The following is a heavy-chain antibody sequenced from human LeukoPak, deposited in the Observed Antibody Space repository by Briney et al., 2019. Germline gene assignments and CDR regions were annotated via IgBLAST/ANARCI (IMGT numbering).Heavy chain of an antibody. V-gene: IGHV1-69*05. J-gene: IGHJ3*01. CDR2: IIPIFGKT. CDR3: ASSWAQIYCSGGSCIPETFDF. D-gene: IGHD2-15*01. CDR1: GGTFSSYA. Sequence: GASVKVSCKASGGTFSSYAISWVRQAPGQGLEWMGGIIPIFGKTNYAQKFQGRVTITTDESTSTAYMELSSLRSEDTALYYCASSWAQIYCSGGSCIPETFDFWGQGTMVTVSS.